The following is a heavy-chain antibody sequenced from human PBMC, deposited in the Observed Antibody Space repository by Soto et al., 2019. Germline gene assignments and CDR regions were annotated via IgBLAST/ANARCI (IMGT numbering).Heavy chain of an antibody. CDR3: AHRRGRAAIATFDY. V-gene: IGHV2-5*01. D-gene: IGHD2-21*01. Sequence: QITLEESGPSLVKPTQTLTLTCTFSGFSLKNSGVGVAWISQPPGKALEWLALIYWNDDKRYSPTLKNRININKDTSKNQVVLTMTNMDTVDTGTYYCAHRRGRAAIATFDYWGQGMLVTVSS. J-gene: IGHJ4*02. CDR2: IYWNDDK. CDR1: GFSLKNSGVG.